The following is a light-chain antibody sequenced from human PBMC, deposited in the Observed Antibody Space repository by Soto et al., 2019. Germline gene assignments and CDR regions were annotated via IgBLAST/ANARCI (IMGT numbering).Light chain of an antibody. CDR3: GTWDSSLSSVG. Sequence: QSVLTQPPSVSAAPGQNVTISCSGSIFNSGSNSLSWYRHLPGTAHKLLCYDINQRPSGIPDRFSGSKSGTSATLGITGLQTGDEADYYCGTWDSSLSSVGFGGGTKLTVL. CDR1: IFNSGSNS. J-gene: IGLJ2*01. CDR2: DIN. V-gene: IGLV1-51*01.